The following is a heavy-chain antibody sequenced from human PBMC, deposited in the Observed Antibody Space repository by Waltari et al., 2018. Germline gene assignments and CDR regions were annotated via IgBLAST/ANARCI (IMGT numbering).Heavy chain of an antibody. V-gene: IGHV4-59*02. CDR3: AKSKSGYSNDHFDF. CDR1: GAPVTTAY. D-gene: IGHD6-13*01. Sequence: QVQLQESGPGLVTPSETLSLTCTVPGAPVTTAYWSWIRQSPGKGLEWMGYIYSSGSTNYNPSLKSRVTLSIDTSKNQFSLTLTSVTAADTAVYYCAKSKSGYSNDHFDFWGQGTLVTVSS. J-gene: IGHJ4*02. CDR2: IYSSGST.